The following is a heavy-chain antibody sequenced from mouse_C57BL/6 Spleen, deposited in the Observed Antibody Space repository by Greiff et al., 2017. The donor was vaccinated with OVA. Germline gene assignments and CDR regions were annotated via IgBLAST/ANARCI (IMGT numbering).Heavy chain of an antibody. V-gene: IGHV1-4*01. CDR1: GYTFTSYT. CDR3: ARRGIYDYAAIYY. CDR2: INPSSGYT. D-gene: IGHD1-3*01. Sequence: QVQLQQSGAELARPGASVKMSCKASGYTFTSYTMHWVKQRPGQGLEWIGYINPSSGYTKYNQKFKDKATLTADKSSSTAYMQLSSLTSEDSAVYYCARRGIYDYAAIYYWGQGTSVTVSS. J-gene: IGHJ4*01.